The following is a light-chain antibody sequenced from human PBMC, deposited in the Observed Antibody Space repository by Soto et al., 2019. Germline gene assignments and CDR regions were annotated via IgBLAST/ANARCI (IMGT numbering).Light chain of an antibody. Sequence: QSVLTQPASVSGSPGQSITISCTGTSSDVGAYNYVSWYQQHPGKAPKLMIYEVTKRPSGVPDRFSGSKSGNTASLTVSGLQAEDEADYYCSSYAGSNVLFGGGTKLTVL. J-gene: IGLJ2*01. CDR1: SSDVGAYNY. V-gene: IGLV2-8*01. CDR3: SSYAGSNVL. CDR2: EVT.